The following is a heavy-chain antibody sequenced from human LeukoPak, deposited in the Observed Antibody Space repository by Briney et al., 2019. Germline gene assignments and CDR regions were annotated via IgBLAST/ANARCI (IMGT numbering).Heavy chain of an antibody. D-gene: IGHD3-3*01. Sequence: ASVKISCKSSGFLFTNYLLHWVRQAPGHGLEWVGRIAPSVDTTNFAQKFRDRVTMTRDTSTSTLYMELSSLRSEDTPVYYCAREAITLKNFDYWGQGTLVTVSS. CDR3: AREAITLKNFDY. CDR2: IAPSVDTT. CDR1: GFLFTNYL. V-gene: IGHV1-46*01. J-gene: IGHJ4*02.